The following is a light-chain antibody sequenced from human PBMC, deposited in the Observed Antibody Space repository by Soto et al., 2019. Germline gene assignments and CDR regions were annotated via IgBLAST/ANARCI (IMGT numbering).Light chain of an antibody. J-gene: IGKJ5*01. CDR2: GAS. CDR3: QQYDNWPPIT. CDR1: QSVSSN. V-gene: IGKV3-15*01. Sequence: EIVMTQSPATLSVSPGERATLSCRASQSVSSNLAWYRQKHGQAPRLLIYGASTRATGIPARFSGSGSGTEFTLTISSLQSEDFAVYYCQQYDNWPPITFGQGTRLGIK.